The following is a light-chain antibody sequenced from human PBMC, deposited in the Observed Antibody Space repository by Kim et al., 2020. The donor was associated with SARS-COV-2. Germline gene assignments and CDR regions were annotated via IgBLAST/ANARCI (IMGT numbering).Light chain of an antibody. J-gene: IGKJ2*01. Sequence: LSPGDRATLSCRASQGVSSTYLAWYQQKPGQAPRLLIYGASSRATGIPNRFSGSGSGTDFTLTISRLEPEDFAIYYCQQYGSSYTFGQGTKLEI. CDR1: QGVSSTY. CDR2: GAS. CDR3: QQYGSSYT. V-gene: IGKV3-20*01.